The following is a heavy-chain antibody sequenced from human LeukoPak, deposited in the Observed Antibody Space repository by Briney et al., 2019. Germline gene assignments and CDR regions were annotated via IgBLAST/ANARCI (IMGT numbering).Heavy chain of an antibody. CDR2: IYHSGST. J-gene: IGHJ5*02. D-gene: IGHD2-15*01. CDR1: GGSISSGGYS. V-gene: IGHV4-30-2*01. CDR3: ARYCSGGSCYNWFDP. Sequence: PSETLSLTCAVSGGSISSGGYSWSWIRQPPGKGLEWIGYIYHSGSTYYNPSLKSRVTISVDRSKNQFSLKLSSVTAADTAVYYCARYCSGGSCYNWFDPWGQGTLVTVSS.